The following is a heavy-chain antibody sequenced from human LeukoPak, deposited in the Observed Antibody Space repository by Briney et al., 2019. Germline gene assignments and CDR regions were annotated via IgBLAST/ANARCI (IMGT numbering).Heavy chain of an antibody. V-gene: IGHV3-30*02. J-gene: IGHJ4*02. CDR2: IRYDGSNK. CDR3: AKHVSSGWSNFDY. D-gene: IGHD6-19*01. Sequence: GGSLRLSCAASGFTFNIYGMHWVRQAPGKGLEWVSFIRYDGSNKYYADFVKGRFTISRDTSKNTLYLQMNSLRAEDTAVYYCAKHVSSGWSNFDYWGQGTLVTVSS. CDR1: GFTFNIYG.